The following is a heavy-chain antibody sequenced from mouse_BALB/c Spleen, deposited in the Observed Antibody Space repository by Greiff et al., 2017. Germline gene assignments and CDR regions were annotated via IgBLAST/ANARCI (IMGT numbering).Heavy chain of an antibody. CDR3: ARDWAYYGSRGVYFDY. Sequence: VKLVESGPGLVAPSQSLSITCTVSGFSLTSYGVHWVRQPPGKGLEWLGVIWAGGSTNYNSALMSRLSISKDNSKSQVFLKMNSLQTDDTAMYYCARDWAYYGSRGVYFDYWGQGTTLTVSS. D-gene: IGHD1-1*01. CDR2: IWAGGST. CDR1: GFSLTSYG. J-gene: IGHJ2*01. V-gene: IGHV2-9*02.